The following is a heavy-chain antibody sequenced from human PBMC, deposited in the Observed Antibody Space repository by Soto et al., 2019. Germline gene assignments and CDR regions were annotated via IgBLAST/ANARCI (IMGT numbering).Heavy chain of an antibody. CDR1: GFSFSGSA. J-gene: IGHJ2*01. CDR2: IRSKADGYAT. Sequence: EVQLVESGGGLVKPGGSLKLSCAASGFSFSGSAMHWVRQASGKGLEWVGRIRSKADGYATAYVASVKGRFIVSRQDSKNTAYLEMNSLNIEDSAVYYCITYDSSGDRFFDLWGRGTLVTVSP. CDR3: ITYDSSGDRFFDL. D-gene: IGHD3-22*01. V-gene: IGHV3-73*02.